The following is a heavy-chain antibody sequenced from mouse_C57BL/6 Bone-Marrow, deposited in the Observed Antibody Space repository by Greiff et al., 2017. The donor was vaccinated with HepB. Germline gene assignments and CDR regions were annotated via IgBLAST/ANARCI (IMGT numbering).Heavy chain of an antibody. V-gene: IGHV1-4*01. CDR2: INPSSGYT. CDR3: AKTFITTVVATVDY. D-gene: IGHD1-1*01. J-gene: IGHJ2*01. CDR1: GYTFTSYT. Sequence: VQLQQSGAELARPGASVKMSCKASGYTFTSYTMHWVKQRPGQGLEWIGYINPSSGYTKYNQKFKDKATLTADKSSSTAYMQLSSLTSEDSAVYYCAKTFITTVVATVDYCGQGTTLTVSS.